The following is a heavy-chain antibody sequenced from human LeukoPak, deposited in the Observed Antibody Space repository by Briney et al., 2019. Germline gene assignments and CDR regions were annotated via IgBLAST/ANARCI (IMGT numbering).Heavy chain of an antibody. CDR3: ARDQTLDTAMKFDY. CDR1: GFTFSSYE. J-gene: IGHJ4*02. Sequence: GGSLRLSCAASGFTFSSYEMNWVRQAPGKGLEWVSYISSSGSTIYYADSVKGRFTISRDNAKNSLYLQMNSLRAEDTAVYHCARDQTLDTAMKFDYWGQGTLVTVSS. V-gene: IGHV3-48*03. D-gene: IGHD5-18*01. CDR2: ISSSGSTI.